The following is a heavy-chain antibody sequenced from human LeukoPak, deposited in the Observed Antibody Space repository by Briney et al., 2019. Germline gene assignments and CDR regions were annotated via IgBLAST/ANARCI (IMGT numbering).Heavy chain of an antibody. CDR1: XXXXSSYYY. Sequence: XXXXSSYYYWGWIXQPXGKGLEWIGSIYDSGSTYYNPSLKSRVTISVDTSKNQFSLKLNSVTAADTAVYYCARHYGPWGQGTLVTVSS. CDR2: IYDSGST. CDR3: ARHYGP. J-gene: IGHJ5*02. V-gene: IGHV4-39*01. D-gene: IGHD3-10*01.